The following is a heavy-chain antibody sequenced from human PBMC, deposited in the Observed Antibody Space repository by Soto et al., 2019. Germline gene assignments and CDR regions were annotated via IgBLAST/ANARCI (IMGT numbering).Heavy chain of an antibody. D-gene: IGHD1-1*01. CDR1: GFSVSGGSYC. CDR2: FYYSGST. Sequence: SETLPLTCTFSGFSVSGGSYCLSWVRQPPGKGLEWIGYFYYSGSTKYNPSLKSRVTILEDTSKNQFSLKLNSVTAADTAVYYCAREGRMGTFDYWGQGALVTVSS. J-gene: IGHJ4*02. V-gene: IGHV4-61*01. CDR3: AREGRMGTFDY.